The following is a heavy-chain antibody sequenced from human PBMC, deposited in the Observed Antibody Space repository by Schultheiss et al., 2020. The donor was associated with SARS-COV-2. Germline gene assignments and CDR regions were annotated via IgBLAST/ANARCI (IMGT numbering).Heavy chain of an antibody. Sequence: SETLSLTCTVSGGSISSSNWWSWVRQPPGKGLEWIGEMYDSGSTYYNPSLKSRVTISVDTSKNQFSLKLSSVTAADTAVYYCARGIAAADYWGQGTLVTVSS. CDR3: ARGIAAADY. CDR1: GGSISSSNW. J-gene: IGHJ4*02. D-gene: IGHD6-13*01. CDR2: MYDSGST. V-gene: IGHV4-4*02.